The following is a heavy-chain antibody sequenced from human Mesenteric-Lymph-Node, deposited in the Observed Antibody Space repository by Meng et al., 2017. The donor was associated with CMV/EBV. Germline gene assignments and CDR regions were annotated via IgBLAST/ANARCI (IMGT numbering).Heavy chain of an antibody. CDR2: IYYSGRT. CDR1: GGSISSSRYY. V-gene: IGHV4-39*01. Sequence: VSGGSISSSRYYWGWIRQPPGKGLEWIGSIYYSGRTYYNPSLKSRVTISVDTSKNQFSLKLSSVTAADTAVYYCARGVTGDSSGMDVWGQGTMVTVSS. D-gene: IGHD2-21*02. J-gene: IGHJ6*02. CDR3: ARGVTGDSSGMDV.